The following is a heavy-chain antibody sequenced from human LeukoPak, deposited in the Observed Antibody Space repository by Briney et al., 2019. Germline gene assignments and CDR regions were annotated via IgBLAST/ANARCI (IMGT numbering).Heavy chain of an antibody. CDR1: GFTLSSYE. CDR3: ATLRPRQQLVVDN. V-gene: IGHV3-48*03. CDR2: ISGSGSTK. J-gene: IGHJ4*02. D-gene: IGHD6-13*01. Sequence: GGSLRLSCAASGFTLSSYEMHWVRQAPGKGPEWVSYISGSGSTKYYADSVKGRFTISRDNALNSLHLQMSSLRAEDTAVYYCATLRPRQQLVVDNWGQGTLVTVSS.